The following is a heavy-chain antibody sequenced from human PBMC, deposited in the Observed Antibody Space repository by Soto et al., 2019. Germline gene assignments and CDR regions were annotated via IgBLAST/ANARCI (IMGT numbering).Heavy chain of an antibody. J-gene: IGHJ4*02. CDR3: ARDSVGYFDY. CDR2: IYHSGST. Sequence: SETLSLTCAVSGGSISSGGYSWSWIRQPPGKGLEWIGYIYHSGSTYYNPSLKSRVTISVDRSKNQFSLKLSSVTAADTAVYYCARDSVGYFDYWGQGTLVTVSS. CDR1: GGSISSGGYS. D-gene: IGHD1-26*01. V-gene: IGHV4-30-2*01.